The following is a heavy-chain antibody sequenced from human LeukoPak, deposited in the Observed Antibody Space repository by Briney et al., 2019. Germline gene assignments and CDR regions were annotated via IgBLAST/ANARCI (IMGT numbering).Heavy chain of an antibody. CDR2: MFYSGST. Sequence: SETLSLTCTVSGDSISGGAFYWGWVRQSPGKGLEWIGSMFYSGSTHFNPSLESRITMSLDTSKNQFSLRLSLMTAADTAIYYCARQGSSPNWFDPWGQGTLVTVSS. CDR3: ARQGSSPNWFDP. D-gene: IGHD1-26*01. V-gene: IGHV4-39*01. CDR1: GDSISGGAFY. J-gene: IGHJ5*02.